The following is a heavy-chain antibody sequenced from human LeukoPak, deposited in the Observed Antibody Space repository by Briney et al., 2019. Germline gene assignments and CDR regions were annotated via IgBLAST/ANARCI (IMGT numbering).Heavy chain of an antibody. V-gene: IGHV1-8*01. CDR3: ARFKVNKGKSRHIDY. J-gene: IGHJ4*02. Sequence: ASVKVSCKASGYTFTSYDINWVRQATGQGLEWMGWMNPNSGNTGYAQKFQGRVTMTRDTSISTAYMELSRLRSDDTAVYYCARFKVNKGKSRHIDYWGQGTLVTVSS. CDR2: MNPNSGNT. D-gene: IGHD1/OR15-1a*01. CDR1: GYTFTSYD.